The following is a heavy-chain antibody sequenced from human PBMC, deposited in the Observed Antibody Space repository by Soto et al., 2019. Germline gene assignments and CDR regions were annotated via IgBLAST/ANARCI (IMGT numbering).Heavy chain of an antibody. CDR2: IIPIFGTA. CDR3: ARGYYYDSSGYHRPFDY. J-gene: IGHJ4*02. D-gene: IGHD3-22*01. Sequence: EASVKVSCKASGGTFSSYAISWVRQAPGQGLEWMGGIIPIFGTANYAQKFQGRVTITADESTSTAYMELSSLRSEDTAVYYCARGYYYDSSGYHRPFDYWGQGTLVTVSS. V-gene: IGHV1-69*13. CDR1: GGTFSSYA.